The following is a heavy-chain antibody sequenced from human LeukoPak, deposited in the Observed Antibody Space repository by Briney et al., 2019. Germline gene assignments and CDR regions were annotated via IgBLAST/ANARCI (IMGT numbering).Heavy chain of an antibody. Sequence: GGSLRLSCAASGFTFSSYGMHWVRQAPGKGLEWVAVISYDGSNKYYADSVKGRFTISRDNSKNTLHLQMNSLRAEDTAVYYCARDMYYDSSGYAYWYFDLWGRGTLVTVSS. CDR3: ARDMYYDSSGYAYWYFDL. CDR2: ISYDGSNK. CDR1: GFTFSSYG. V-gene: IGHV3-30*03. J-gene: IGHJ2*01. D-gene: IGHD3-22*01.